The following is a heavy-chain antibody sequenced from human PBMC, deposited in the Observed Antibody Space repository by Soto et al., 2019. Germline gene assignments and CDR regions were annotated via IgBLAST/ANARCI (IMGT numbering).Heavy chain of an antibody. D-gene: IGHD4-17*01. CDR1: GFSFSAYA. J-gene: IGHJ3*02. Sequence: EGQLLESGGGLVHPGGSLRLACEASGFSFSAYAMTWVRQAPGKGLEWVSGISDGGGSTYYADSVKGRFTIFRDNSENTLYLQMSSLRAEETAVYYCARDHDYGEYDYDAFDIWGQGTMVTVSS. CDR2: ISDGGGST. CDR3: ARDHDYGEYDYDAFDI. V-gene: IGHV3-23*01.